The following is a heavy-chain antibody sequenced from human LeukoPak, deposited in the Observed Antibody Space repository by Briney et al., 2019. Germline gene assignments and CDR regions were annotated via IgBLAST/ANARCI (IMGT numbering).Heavy chain of an antibody. CDR1: GYSFTNFW. J-gene: IGHJ4*02. CDR2: IYPTDSDP. Sequence: GESLKISCKGSGYSFTNFWIGWVRQMPGKGLEWMGIIYPTDSDPQYSPSFQGQVTISVDKSISTAYLQWSSLKASDTAMYYCARLILNYGWDWGQGALVTVSS. V-gene: IGHV5-51*01. CDR3: ARLILNYGWD. D-gene: IGHD3-10*01.